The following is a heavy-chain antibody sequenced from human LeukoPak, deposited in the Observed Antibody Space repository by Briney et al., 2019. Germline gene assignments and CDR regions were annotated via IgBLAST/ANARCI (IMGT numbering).Heavy chain of an antibody. CDR2: IYYSGST. Sequence: SETLSLTCTVSGGSISSGGYYWSWIRQHPGKGLEWIGYIYYSGSTYYNPSLKSRVTISVDTSKNQFSLKLSSVTAADPAVYYCARFYSTYATDWYFDLWGRGTLVTVSS. CDR1: GGSISSGGYY. D-gene: IGHD4-11*01. J-gene: IGHJ2*01. CDR3: ARFYSTYATDWYFDL. V-gene: IGHV4-31*03.